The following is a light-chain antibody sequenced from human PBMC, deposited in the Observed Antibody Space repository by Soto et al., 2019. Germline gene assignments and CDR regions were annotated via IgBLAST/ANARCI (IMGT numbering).Light chain of an antibody. CDR2: DAS. J-gene: IGKJ1*01. Sequence: EIVLTQSPATLSLSPGERATLSCRASQSISSYLAWYQQKPGQAPRLLIYDASNRATGIPARFSGSGSGTDFTLTISSLEPEDFATYYCQQTLSFPPTFGQGTKV. CDR1: QSISSY. V-gene: IGKV3-11*01. CDR3: QQTLSFPPT.